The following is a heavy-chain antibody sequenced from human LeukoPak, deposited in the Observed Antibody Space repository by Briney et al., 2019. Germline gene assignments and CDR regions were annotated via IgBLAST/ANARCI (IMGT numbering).Heavy chain of an antibody. Sequence: SETLSLTCTVSGGSISSGDYYWSWIRQPPGKGLEWIGYIYYSGSTYYNPSLKSRVTISVDTSKNQFSLKLSSVTAADTAVYYCARGAEWLLPFDYWGQGTLVTVSS. J-gene: IGHJ4*02. CDR1: GGSISSGDYY. CDR3: ARGAEWLLPFDY. V-gene: IGHV4-30-4*08. D-gene: IGHD3-3*01. CDR2: IYYSGST.